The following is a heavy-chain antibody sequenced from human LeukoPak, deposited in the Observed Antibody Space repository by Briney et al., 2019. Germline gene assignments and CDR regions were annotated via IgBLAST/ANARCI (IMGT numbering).Heavy chain of an antibody. CDR1: GFTFSSYA. CDR3: VKERGGIAVAGYFDY. J-gene: IGHJ4*02. CDR2: ISSNGVST. Sequence: GGSLRLSCAASGFTFSSYAMHWVRQAPGKGLEYVSAISSNGVSTYYADSVKGRFTISRDNSKKMLYLQMSSLRPKDTAVYCCVKERGGIAVAGYFDYWGQGTLVTVSS. V-gene: IGHV3-64D*09. D-gene: IGHD6-19*01.